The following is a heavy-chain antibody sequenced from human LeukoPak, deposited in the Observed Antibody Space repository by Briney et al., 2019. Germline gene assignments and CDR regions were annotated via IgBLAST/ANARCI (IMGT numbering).Heavy chain of an antibody. CDR3: AREGVAAVAGTPGLGY. D-gene: IGHD6-19*01. Sequence: ASVKVSCKASGYTFTSYDINWVRQGTGQGLEWMGWMNPNSGNTGYAQKFQGRVTMTRNTSISTAYMELSSLRSEDTAVYYCAREGVAAVAGTPGLGYWGQGTLVTVSS. CDR2: MNPNSGNT. V-gene: IGHV1-8*01. CDR1: GYTFTSYD. J-gene: IGHJ4*01.